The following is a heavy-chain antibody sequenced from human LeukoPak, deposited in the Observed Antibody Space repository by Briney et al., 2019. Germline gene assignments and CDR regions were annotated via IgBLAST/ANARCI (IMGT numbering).Heavy chain of an antibody. D-gene: IGHD3-16*01. Sequence: GRSLRLSCAASGFGFSNYYMSWICKAPGRGLEFLAHIGNGGFTTYYAESVKGRFTISRDNTKNSLYLQMDGLRVEDTAVYYCARAFFFDFWGQGTLVTVSS. CDR2: IGNGGFTT. V-gene: IGHV3-11*04. CDR1: GFGFSNYY. CDR3: ARAFFFDF. J-gene: IGHJ4*02.